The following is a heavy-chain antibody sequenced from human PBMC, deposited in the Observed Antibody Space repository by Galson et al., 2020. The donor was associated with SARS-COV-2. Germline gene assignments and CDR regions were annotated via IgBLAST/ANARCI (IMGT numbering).Heavy chain of an antibody. V-gene: IGHV1-18*01. CDR3: ARVGTYSGSYWVLLFDY. CDR1: GYTFTSYG. D-gene: IGHD1-26*01. Sequence: ASVKVSCKASGYTFTSYGISWVRQAPGQGLEWMGWISAYNGNTNYAQKLQGRVTMTTDTSTSTAYMELRSLRSDDTAVYYCARVGTYSGSYWVLLFDYWGQGTLVTVSS. CDR2: ISAYNGNT. J-gene: IGHJ4*02.